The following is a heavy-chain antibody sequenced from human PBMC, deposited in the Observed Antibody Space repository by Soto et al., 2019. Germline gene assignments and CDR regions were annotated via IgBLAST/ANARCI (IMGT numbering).Heavy chain of an antibody. CDR3: ASVPFLEWLSFPLTGYDY. CDR2: IKQDGSEK. Sequence: EVQLVESGGGLVQPGGSLRLSCAASGFTFSSYWMSWVRQAPGKGLEWVANIKQDGSEKYYVDSVKGRFTISRDNAKNSLYLPMNSLRAEDTAVYYCASVPFLEWLSFPLTGYDYWCQGTLLTVSS. D-gene: IGHD3-3*01. J-gene: IGHJ4*02. V-gene: IGHV3-7*03. CDR1: GFTFSSYW.